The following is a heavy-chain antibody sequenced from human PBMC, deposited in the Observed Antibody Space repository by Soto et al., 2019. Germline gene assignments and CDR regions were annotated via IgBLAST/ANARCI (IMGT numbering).Heavy chain of an antibody. J-gene: IGHJ6*02. D-gene: IGHD1-7*01. CDR1: GFTFSGSA. V-gene: IGHV3-73*02. CDR2: IRSKANSYAT. Sequence: EVQLVESGGGLVQPGGSLKLSCAASGFTFSGSAMHWVRQASGKGLEWVGRIRSKANSYATAYAASVKGRFTISRDDSKNTAYLQMNSLKTEDTAVYYCTRHGTLELDYYYYGMDVWGQGTTFTVSS. CDR3: TRHGTLELDYYYYGMDV.